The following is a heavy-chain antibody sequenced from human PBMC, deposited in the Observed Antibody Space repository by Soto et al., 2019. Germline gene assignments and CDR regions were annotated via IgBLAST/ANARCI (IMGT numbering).Heavy chain of an antibody. J-gene: IGHJ4*02. CDR2: IYSDGSGT. Sequence: GSLRLSCAASRFTFSNYWMHWVRQAPGKGLVWVSRIYSDGSGTMYADSAKGRFTISRDNAKSTLYLQMNSLRPEDTAVYYCATLNSFGSDYWGRGTLVTVSS. D-gene: IGHD5-18*01. V-gene: IGHV3-74*03. CDR1: RFTFSNYW. CDR3: ATLNSFGSDY.